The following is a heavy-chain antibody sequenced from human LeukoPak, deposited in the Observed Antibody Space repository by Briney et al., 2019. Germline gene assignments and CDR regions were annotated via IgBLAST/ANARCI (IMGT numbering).Heavy chain of an antibody. D-gene: IGHD4-17*01. CDR2: ISYDGSNK. CDR1: GFTFSSYA. J-gene: IGHJ3*02. Sequence: GRSLRLSCAASGFTFSSYAMHWVRQAPGKGLEWVAVISYDGSNKYYADSVKGRFTISRDNSKNTLYLQMNSLRAEDTAVYYCARGGHYGDPHYAFDIWGQGTMVTVSS. V-gene: IGHV3-30-3*01. CDR3: ARGGHYGDPHYAFDI.